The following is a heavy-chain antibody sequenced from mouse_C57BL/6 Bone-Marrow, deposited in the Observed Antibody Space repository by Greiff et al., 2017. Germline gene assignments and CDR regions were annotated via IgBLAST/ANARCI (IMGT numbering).Heavy chain of an antibody. CDR3: ARRGVASWYFDV. J-gene: IGHJ1*03. V-gene: IGHV1-52*01. CDR1: CYTFTSYW. CDR2: IDPSDSET. Sequence: VQLQQPGAELLRPGSSVKLSCKASCYTFTSYWMHWVKQRPIQGLEWIGNIDPSDSETHYNQRFKDKATLTVDKSSRTAYMQLSSLTSEDSAVYYCARRGVASWYFDVWGTGTTVTVSS.